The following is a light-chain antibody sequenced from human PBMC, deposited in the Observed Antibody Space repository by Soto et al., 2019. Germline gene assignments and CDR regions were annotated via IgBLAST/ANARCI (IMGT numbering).Light chain of an antibody. CDR1: QSVTTS. Sequence: EIVLTQSPATLSLSPGDRATLSCRASQSVTTSLAWYQHQPCQAPRLLIYDPSNRPTGIPARFNGSGSGTHVSLTISSLEPEDFAVYYCQHRSNWPSVTFGGGTKLQIK. CDR2: DPS. J-gene: IGKJ4*01. V-gene: IGKV3-11*01. CDR3: QHRSNWPSVT.